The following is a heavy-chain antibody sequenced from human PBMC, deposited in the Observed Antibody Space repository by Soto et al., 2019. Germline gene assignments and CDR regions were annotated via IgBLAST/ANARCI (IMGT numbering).Heavy chain of an antibody. D-gene: IGHD3-3*01. CDR3: ARSSTIFGVVTPYYYYDMDV. Sequence: GASVKVSCKASGYTFTSYAMHWVRQAPGQRLEWMGWINAGNGNTKYSQKFQGRVTITRDTSASTAYMELSSLRSEDTAVYYCARSSTIFGVVTPYYYYDMDVWGQGTTVTVSS. V-gene: IGHV1-3*01. J-gene: IGHJ6*02. CDR2: INAGNGNT. CDR1: GYTFTSYA.